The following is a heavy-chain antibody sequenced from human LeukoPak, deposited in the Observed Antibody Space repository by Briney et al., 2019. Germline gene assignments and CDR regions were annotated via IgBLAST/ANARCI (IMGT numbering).Heavy chain of an antibody. J-gene: IGHJ4*02. CDR1: GFTFDSYA. V-gene: IGHV3-23*01. D-gene: IGHD6-13*01. CDR3: AKDQVIAAAANSDF. CDR2: ISGGGSGT. Sequence: PGGSLRLSCAASGFTFDSYAMSWVRQAPGKGLEWGSAISGGGSGTYYADSVKGRFTISRDHSKNTLYLQMDSLRAEDTAVYYCAKDQVIAAAANSDFWGQGTLVTVSS.